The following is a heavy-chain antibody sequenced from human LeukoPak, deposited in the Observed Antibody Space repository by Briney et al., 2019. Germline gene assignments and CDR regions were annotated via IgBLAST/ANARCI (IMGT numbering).Heavy chain of an antibody. V-gene: IGHV3-23*01. D-gene: IGHD4-11*01. J-gene: IGHJ6*03. CDR3: AKGTRQSYYYYYYMDV. CDR2: ISGSGGST. Sequence: GGSLRLSCAASGFTFTSYAMSWGRQAPGKGLECVSAISGSGGSTYSADSAKGRFTISRDNSKNTLYLQMNSLRAEDTAVYYCAKGTRQSYYYYYYMDVWGKGTTVTVSS. CDR1: GFTFTSYA.